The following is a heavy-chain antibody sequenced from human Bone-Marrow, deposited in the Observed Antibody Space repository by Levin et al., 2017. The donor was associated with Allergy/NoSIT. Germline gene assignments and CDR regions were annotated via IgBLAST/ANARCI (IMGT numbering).Heavy chain of an antibody. J-gene: IGHJ4*02. CDR1: GYTFNGYY. Sequence: EASVKVSCKTSGYTFNGYYIHWVRQAPGQGLEWMGRIDTSNGGTNYAQKFQGRVTITRDTSIRTAYMELSGLTSDDTAVYYCARGFDYWGQGTLVTVSS. V-gene: IGHV1-2*06. CDR3: ARGFDY. CDR2: IDTSNGGT.